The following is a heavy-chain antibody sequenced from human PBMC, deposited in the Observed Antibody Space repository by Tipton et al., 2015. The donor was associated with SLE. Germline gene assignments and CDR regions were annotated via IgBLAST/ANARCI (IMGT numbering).Heavy chain of an antibody. CDR1: GFTFGTYS. J-gene: IGHJ4*02. CDR2: ISSSSSYI. Sequence: SLRLSCAASGFTFGTYSMNWVRQAPGKGLEWVSSISSSSSYIYYADSVKGRFTISRDNAKNSLYLQMNSLRAEDTAVYYCARSYYDNSGFYYDYWGQGTLVTVSS. D-gene: IGHD3-22*01. V-gene: IGHV3-21*03. CDR3: ARSYYDNSGFYYDY.